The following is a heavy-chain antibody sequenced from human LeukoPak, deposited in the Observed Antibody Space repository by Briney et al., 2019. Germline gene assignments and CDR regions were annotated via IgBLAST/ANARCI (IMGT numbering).Heavy chain of an antibody. J-gene: IGHJ4*02. V-gene: IGHV2-5*01. D-gene: IGHD3-22*01. CDR3: AHSKEDYYDRSGYYDD. Sequence: ESGPTLVKPTQTLTLTCTLSGFSLSTSGVGVGWIRQPPGKALEWLALTYWNDDKRYSPSLKTRLTITKDTSKNQVVLTMTNMVPVDTATYYCAHSKEDYYDRSGYYDDWGQGTLVTVSS. CDR2: TYWNDDK. CDR1: GFSLSTSGVG.